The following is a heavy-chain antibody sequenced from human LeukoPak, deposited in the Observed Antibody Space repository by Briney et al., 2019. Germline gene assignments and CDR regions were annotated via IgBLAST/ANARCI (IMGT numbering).Heavy chain of an antibody. CDR2: INGGGGST. D-gene: IGHD6-19*01. CDR3: AKVSGYTSGWYVDFDC. CDR1: GFTFSTYA. J-gene: IGHJ4*02. V-gene: IGHV3-23*01. Sequence: HPGGSLRLSCAASGFTFSTYAMNWVRQAPGKGLEWFSGINGGGGSTYYADSVKVRFTISRDNSKNTLYLQMSSLRAEDAAVYYCAKVSGYTSGWYVDFDCWGQGSLVTVSS.